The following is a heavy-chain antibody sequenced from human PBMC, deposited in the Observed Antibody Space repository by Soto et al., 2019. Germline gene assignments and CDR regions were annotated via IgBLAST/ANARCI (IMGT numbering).Heavy chain of an antibody. Sequence: GGSLRLSCAASGFTFSSYAMSWVRQAPGKGLEWVSAISGSGGSTYYADSVKGRFTISRDNSKNTLYLQMNSLRAEDTAVYYSLVYSSSDSGGMDVWGQGTTVTVSS. CDR3: LVYSSSDSGGMDV. CDR2: ISGSGGST. CDR1: GFTFSSYA. V-gene: IGHV3-23*01. J-gene: IGHJ6*02. D-gene: IGHD6-6*01.